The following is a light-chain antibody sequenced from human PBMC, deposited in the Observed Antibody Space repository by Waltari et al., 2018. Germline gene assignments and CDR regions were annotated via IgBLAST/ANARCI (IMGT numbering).Light chain of an antibody. Sequence: QLVLTQSPSASASLGASVKLTCPLSSGHSSNAIAWHQKQPEKGPRYLMKVNSDGSHSKGDETPDRFSGSSSGAERYLTISNLHPEDEADYYCQTGGHGTWVFGGGTKVTVL. CDR1: SGHSSNA. CDR2: VNSDGSH. CDR3: QTGGHGTWV. V-gene: IGLV4-69*01. J-gene: IGLJ3*02.